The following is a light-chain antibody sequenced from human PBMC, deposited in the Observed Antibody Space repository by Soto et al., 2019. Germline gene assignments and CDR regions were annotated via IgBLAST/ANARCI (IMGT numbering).Light chain of an antibody. Sequence: DIQMTQSPSTLSASVGDRVTITCRASQSISDWLAWYQQKPGKAPKLLIYTASSLQSGVPSRFSGSASGTEFTLTINSLQPDDFATYYCQQYYSSLVTFGGGTKVEI. V-gene: IGKV1-5*03. CDR2: TAS. J-gene: IGKJ4*01. CDR3: QQYYSSLVT. CDR1: QSISDW.